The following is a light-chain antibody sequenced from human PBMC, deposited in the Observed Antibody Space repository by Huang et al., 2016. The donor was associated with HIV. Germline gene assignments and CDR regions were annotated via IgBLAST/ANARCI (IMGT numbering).Light chain of an antibody. J-gene: IGKJ2*01. CDR1: QSVRSN. CDR3: QQYNNWPPSYT. Sequence: EIVMTQSPATLSVSPGERATLSCRASQSVRSNFAWYQQKPGQAPRLLIYGASTRATGIPARFSGSGSGTEFTLTISSLQSEDFAVYYCQQYNNWPPSYTFGQGTKLEIK. V-gene: IGKV3-15*01. CDR2: GAS.